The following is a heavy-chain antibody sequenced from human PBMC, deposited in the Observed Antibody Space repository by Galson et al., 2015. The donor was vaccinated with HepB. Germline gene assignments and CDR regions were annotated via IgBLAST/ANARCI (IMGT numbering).Heavy chain of an antibody. CDR2: ISNSGRT. D-gene: IGHD1-26*01. V-gene: IGHV4-30-4*08. J-gene: IGHJ4*02. CDR1: GVSVTRSDYY. Sequence: SGVSVTRSDYYWSWIRQPPGKGLEWIGYISNSGRTYYNPSLRSRLSISADTSKNQYSLYLNSVTAADTAVYYCATGYSRTFDYWGQGILVTVSS. CDR3: ATGYSRTFDY.